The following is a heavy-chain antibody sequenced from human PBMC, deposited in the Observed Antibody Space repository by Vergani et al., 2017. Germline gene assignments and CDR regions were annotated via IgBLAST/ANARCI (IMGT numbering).Heavy chain of an antibody. D-gene: IGHD2-15*01. Sequence: EVHLEESGGGLVQPGGSLRLSCAASGFTFGDYYMAWIRLAPGKGLDWVASIKRDGTETFYVDSVKGRFTISRDNAKTTLYLKMNSLRDEDRGVYYCAIISGVSAPYLHYWGQGTLVTVAS. CDR1: GFTFGDYY. CDR3: AIISGVSAPYLHY. CDR2: IKRDGTET. V-gene: IGHV3-7*01. J-gene: IGHJ1*01.